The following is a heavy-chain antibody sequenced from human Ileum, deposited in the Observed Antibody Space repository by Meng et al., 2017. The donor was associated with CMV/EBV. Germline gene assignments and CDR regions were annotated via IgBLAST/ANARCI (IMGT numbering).Heavy chain of an antibody. D-gene: IGHD4-17*01. Sequence: SCKASGYRVNVYFIEWMRQAPGQGFEWMGWINPNTGGTFYAQKFQGRVTMTRDTSINTAYMELSSLTSDDTAVYYCARGYGDFAYDPWGQGTLVTVSS. CDR1: GYRVNVYF. V-gene: IGHV1-2*02. J-gene: IGHJ5*02. CDR2: INPNTGGT. CDR3: ARGYGDFAYDP.